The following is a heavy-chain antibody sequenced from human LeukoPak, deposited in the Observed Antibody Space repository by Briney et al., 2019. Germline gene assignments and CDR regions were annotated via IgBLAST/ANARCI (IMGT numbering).Heavy chain of an antibody. Sequence: GGSPRLSCAASGFTFSAYWMHWVRQSPGKGLVWVSRINSDGSSTDYADSVKGQFTISRDIAKSTLYLQMNSLRAEDTAVYYCARVATTSSKWSLDYWGQGTLVTVSS. J-gene: IGHJ4*02. D-gene: IGHD2-2*01. CDR2: INSDGSST. CDR1: GFTFSAYW. V-gene: IGHV3-74*01. CDR3: ARVATTSSKWSLDY.